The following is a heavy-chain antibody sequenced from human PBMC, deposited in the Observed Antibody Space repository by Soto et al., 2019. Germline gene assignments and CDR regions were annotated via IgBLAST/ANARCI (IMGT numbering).Heavy chain of an antibody. CDR1: GFTFSNYA. CDR3: AKERLARGIDY. CDR2: ISSSGGNT. V-gene: IGHV3-23*01. Sequence: EVQLLESGGGLVQPGGSLRLSCAASGFTFSNYAMSWVRQAPGKGLDWVSVISSSGGNTDYADYVKGRFTISRDNSKNTVYLQMKDLRDEDTAVYYCAKERLARGIDYWGQGTLVIVSS. D-gene: IGHD3-10*01. J-gene: IGHJ4*02.